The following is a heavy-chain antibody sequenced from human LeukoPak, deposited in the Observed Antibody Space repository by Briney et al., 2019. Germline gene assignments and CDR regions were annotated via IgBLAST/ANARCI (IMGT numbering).Heavy chain of an antibody. Sequence: PGGSLRLSCAASGFTFSSYSMNWVRQAPGKGLEWVSYISSSSSTIYYADSVKGRFTTSRDNAKNSLYLQMNSLRAEDTAVYYCARDQFFIVPAANWFDPWGQGTLVTVSS. CDR2: ISSSSSTI. V-gene: IGHV3-48*01. CDR3: ARDQFFIVPAANWFDP. CDR1: GFTFSSYS. J-gene: IGHJ5*02. D-gene: IGHD2-2*01.